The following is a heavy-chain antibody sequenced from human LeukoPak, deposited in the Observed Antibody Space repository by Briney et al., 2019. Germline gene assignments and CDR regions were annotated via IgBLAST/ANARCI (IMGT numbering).Heavy chain of an antibody. D-gene: IGHD2-2*01. V-gene: IGHV3-23*01. J-gene: IGHJ5*02. CDR1: GFTFSSYA. CDR3: ADTYCSSTSCSMGP. Sequence: GGSLRLSCAASGFTFSSYAMSWVRQAPGEGLEWVSAISGSGGGTYYADSVKGRFTISRDNSKNTLYLQMNSLRAEDTAVYYCADTYCSSTSCSMGPWGQGTLVTVSS. CDR2: ISGSGGGT.